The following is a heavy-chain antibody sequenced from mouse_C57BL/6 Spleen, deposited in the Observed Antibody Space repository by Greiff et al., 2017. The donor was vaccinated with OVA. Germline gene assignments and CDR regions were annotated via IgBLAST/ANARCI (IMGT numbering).Heavy chain of an antibody. V-gene: IGHV1-39*01. Sequence: EVQLQQSGPELVKPGASVKISCKASGYSFTDYNMNWVKQSNGKSLEWIGVINPNYGTTSYNQKFKGKGTLTVDQSSSTAYTQLNRLTSEDSAVYYCAISKGYGSSPYFDYWGQGTTLTVPS. J-gene: IGHJ2*01. D-gene: IGHD1-1*01. CDR3: AISKGYGSSPYFDY. CDR2: INPNYGTT. CDR1: GYSFTDYN.